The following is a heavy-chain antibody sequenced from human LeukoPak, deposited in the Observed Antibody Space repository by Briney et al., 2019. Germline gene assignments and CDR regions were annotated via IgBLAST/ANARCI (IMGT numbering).Heavy chain of an antibody. V-gene: IGHV3-11*04. Sequence: GGSLRLSCAASGFTFSDYYMSWIRQAPGKGLEWVSYISSSGSTICYADSVKGRFTSSRDNAKNSLYLQMDSLRAEDTALYYCARRLPEYSSSCAPADYWGQGTLVTVSS. D-gene: IGHD6-6*01. CDR1: GFTFSDYY. J-gene: IGHJ4*02. CDR3: ARRLPEYSSSCAPADY. CDR2: ISSSGSTI.